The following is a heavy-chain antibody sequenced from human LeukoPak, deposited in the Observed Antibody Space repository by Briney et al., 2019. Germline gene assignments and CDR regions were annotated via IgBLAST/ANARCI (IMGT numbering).Heavy chain of an antibody. V-gene: IGHV3-21*01. CDR3: ARGDSVVTARFDY. Sequence: PGGSLRLSCGASGFTFSSYSMNWVRQAPGKGLEWVSSISSSSSYIYYADSVKGRFTIARDNAKNSLYLQMNSLRAEDTAVYYCARGDSVVTARFDYWGQGTLVTVSS. CDR1: GFTFSSYS. D-gene: IGHD2-21*02. CDR2: ISSSSSYI. J-gene: IGHJ4*02.